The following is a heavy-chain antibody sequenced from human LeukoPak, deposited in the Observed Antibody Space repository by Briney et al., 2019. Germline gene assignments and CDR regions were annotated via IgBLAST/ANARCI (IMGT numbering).Heavy chain of an antibody. CDR2: INHSGST. CDR3: ARETSQKGAHYMDV. J-gene: IGHJ6*03. D-gene: IGHD3-16*01. CDR1: GGSFSGYY. Sequence: SETLSLTCAVYGGSFSGYYWSWIRQPPGKGLEWIGEINHSGSTNYNPSLKSRVTISVHTSKNQFSLKLRSVTAADTAVYYCARETSQKGAHYMDVWGKGTTVTISS. V-gene: IGHV4-34*01.